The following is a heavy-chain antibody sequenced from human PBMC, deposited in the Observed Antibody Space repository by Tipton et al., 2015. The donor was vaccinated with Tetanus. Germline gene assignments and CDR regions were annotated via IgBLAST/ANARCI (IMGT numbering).Heavy chain of an antibody. V-gene: IGHV4-34*01. CDR2: INHSGST. Sequence: TLSLTCAVYGGSFSGYYWSWIRQPPGKGLEWIGEINHSGSTNYNPSLKSRVTISVDTSKNQFSLKLSSVTAADTAVYYCARAGVVVTAKYFDYWGQGTPVTVSS. J-gene: IGHJ4*02. CDR1: GGSFSGYY. CDR3: ARAGVVVTAKYFDY. D-gene: IGHD2-21*02.